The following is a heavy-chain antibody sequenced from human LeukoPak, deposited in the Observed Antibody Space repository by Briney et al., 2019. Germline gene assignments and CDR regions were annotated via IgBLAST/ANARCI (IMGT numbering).Heavy chain of an antibody. CDR1: GYTFTSYG. V-gene: IGHV1-18*01. CDR3: ARDPSNTVGRKVYFDY. J-gene: IGHJ4*02. CDR2: ISTYDHNT. Sequence: GASVKVSCKASGYTFTSYGISWVRQAPGQAREWMGWISTYDHNTRYLQNVLGRVTLTSDTSTAPAYMDPGTQISDRTAVYFCARDPSNTVGRKVYFDYWGQGTLVTVSS. D-gene: IGHD1-14*01.